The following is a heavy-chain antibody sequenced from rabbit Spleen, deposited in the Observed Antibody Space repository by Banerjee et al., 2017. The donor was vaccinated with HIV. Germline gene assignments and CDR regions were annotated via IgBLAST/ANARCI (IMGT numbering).Heavy chain of an antibody. J-gene: IGHJ6*01. D-gene: IGHD8-1*01. V-gene: IGHV1S40*01. Sequence: QSLEESGGGLVQPEGSLTLSCTASGFSFSSGYYMCWVRQAPGKGLEWIGYIDPVFGITYYANWVNGRFSISRENAQNTVFLQMTSLTAADTATYFCARDGAGGSYFALWGQGTLVTVS. CDR1: GFSFSSGYY. CDR2: IDPVFGIT. CDR3: ARDGAGGSYFAL.